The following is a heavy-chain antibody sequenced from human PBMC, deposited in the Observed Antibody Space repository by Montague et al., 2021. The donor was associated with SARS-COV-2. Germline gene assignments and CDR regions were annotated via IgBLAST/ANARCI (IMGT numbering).Heavy chain of an antibody. J-gene: IGHJ6*02. V-gene: IGHV4-61*02. CDR3: ARDYGDYSYYYGLDV. CDR2: IYSSGST. Sequence: TLSLTCTVSGGSIRSGSYYWSWTRQPAGKGLEWIGRIYSSGSTNYNPSLKSRVTMSVDTSKNQFSLKVSSVTAADTAAYYCARDYGDYSYYYGLDVWGQGTTVTVSS. D-gene: IGHD4-17*01. CDR1: GGSIRSGSYY.